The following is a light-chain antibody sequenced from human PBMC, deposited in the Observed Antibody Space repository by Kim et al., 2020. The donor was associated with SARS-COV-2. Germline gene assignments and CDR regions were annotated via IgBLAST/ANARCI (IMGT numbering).Light chain of an antibody. V-gene: IGKV2-30*02. J-gene: IGKJ1*01. CDR2: KVS. Sequence: QPASFSCRSSQGLVHSDGNTSLHWFQQRPGQSPGRLIYKVSNRDSGVPDRFSDSGSGTDFTLKISRVEAEDVGVYYCMQGTHWPRTFGQGTKLEI. CDR3: MQGTHWPRT. CDR1: QGLVHSDGNTS.